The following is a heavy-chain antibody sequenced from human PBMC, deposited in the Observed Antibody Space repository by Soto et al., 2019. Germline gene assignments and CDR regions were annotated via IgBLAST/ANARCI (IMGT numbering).Heavy chain of an antibody. CDR2: IGSGSP. CDR3: AQDLGSSWYHYNSFAS. CDR1: GFTFSGYA. V-gene: IGHV3-23*01. Sequence: EVQLLESGGGLVQPGGSLRLSCAASGFTFSGYAMSWVRQAPGKGLEWVSAIGSGSPFYADSVKGRFTISRDNANSMLYLQMNSLRADDTAVYFCAQDLGSSWYHYNSFASGGQGTLVTVSS. D-gene: IGHD6-13*01. J-gene: IGHJ5*01.